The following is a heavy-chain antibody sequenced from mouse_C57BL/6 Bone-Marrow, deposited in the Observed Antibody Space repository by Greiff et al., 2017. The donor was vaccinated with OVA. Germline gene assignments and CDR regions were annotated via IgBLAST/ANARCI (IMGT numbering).Heavy chain of an antibody. J-gene: IGHJ1*03. D-gene: IGHD1-1*01. CDR3: ARELYYGYWYFDV. Sequence: VQLQQSGAELVKPGASVKISCKASGYAFSSYWMNWVKQRPGKGLEWIGQIYPGDGDTNYNGKFKGKATLTADKSSSTAYMQLSSLTSEDSAVYFCARELYYGYWYFDVWGTGTTVTVSS. CDR1: GYAFSSYW. CDR2: IYPGDGDT. V-gene: IGHV1-80*01.